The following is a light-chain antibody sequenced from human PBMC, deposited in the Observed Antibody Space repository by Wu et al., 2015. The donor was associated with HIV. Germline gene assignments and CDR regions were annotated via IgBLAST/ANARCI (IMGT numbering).Light chain of an antibody. Sequence: EIVMTQSPATLSASPGERATLSCRASQSISTKLAWYQQKPGQAPRLLIYDASRRATDIPDRFSGSGSGIEFTLTISRLEPEDFAVYYCQQYLSSPFTSGGGPRWRSN. V-gene: IGKV3-20*01. CDR1: QSISTK. J-gene: IGKJ4*01. CDR2: DAS. CDR3: QQYLSSPFT.